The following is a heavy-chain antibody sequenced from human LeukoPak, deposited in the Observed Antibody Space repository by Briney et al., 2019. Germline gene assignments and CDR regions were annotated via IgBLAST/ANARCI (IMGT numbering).Heavy chain of an antibody. CDR3: VTPRSWELSDMAV. J-gene: IGHJ6*03. V-gene: IGHV4-38-2*02. CDR2: VYHNGET. CDR1: GYSITTNYY. Sequence: SETLSLTCTVSGYSITTNYYRAWIRQSPGTGLEWIGSVYHNGETYYNPSLKSRVIISVDTSKNELSLRLTSVTAADTAVYYCVTPRSWELSDMAVWGKGTTVIVSS. D-gene: IGHD1-26*01.